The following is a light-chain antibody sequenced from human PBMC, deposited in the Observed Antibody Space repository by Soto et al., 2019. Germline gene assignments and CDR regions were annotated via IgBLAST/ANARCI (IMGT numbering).Light chain of an antibody. V-gene: IGLV1-40*01. CDR2: GNI. CDR1: GSNIRAGYD. CDR3: QSYDSSLTGATL. J-gene: IGLJ3*02. Sequence: QSVLTQPPSVSGAPGQTIIIPCTGTGSNIRAGYDVHWYQQVPGRAPKLLIYGNINRPSGVPDRFSGSKSGTSASLAITGLQPEDEADYYCQSYDSSLTGATLFAGGTTLTVL.